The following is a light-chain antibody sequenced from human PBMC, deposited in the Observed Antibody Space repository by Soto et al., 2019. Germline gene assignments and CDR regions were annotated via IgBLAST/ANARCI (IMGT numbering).Light chain of an antibody. CDR2: SAN. CDR3: QQYNSYSGT. Sequence: DIQMTQSPSDMSASVGDRVTITCRASQDISNFLVWFQQRPWKVPKRLMYSANRLESGVPSRFSGSGSGTEFTLTISSLQPEDFATYYCQQYNSYSGTFGQGTKVDIK. J-gene: IGKJ1*01. V-gene: IGKV1-17*03. CDR1: QDISNF.